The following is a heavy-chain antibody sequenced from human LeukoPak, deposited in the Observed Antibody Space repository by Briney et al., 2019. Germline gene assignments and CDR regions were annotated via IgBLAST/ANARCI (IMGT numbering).Heavy chain of an antibody. Sequence: GGSLRLSCAASGFTFSSYWMHWVRQAPGKGLVWVSRINSDGSSTSYADSVKGRFTISRDNAKNTLYLQMNSLRAEDTAVYYCAGGYDSSGYFPGTPRQFDYWGQGTLVTVSS. V-gene: IGHV3-74*01. CDR2: INSDGSST. D-gene: IGHD3-22*01. J-gene: IGHJ4*02. CDR3: AGGYDSSGYFPGTPRQFDY. CDR1: GFTFSSYW.